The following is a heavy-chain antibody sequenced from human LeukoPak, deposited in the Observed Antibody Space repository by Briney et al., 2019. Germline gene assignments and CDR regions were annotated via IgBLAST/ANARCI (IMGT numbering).Heavy chain of an antibody. J-gene: IGHJ5*02. CDR1: GGSFSGYY. CDR2: INHRGST. V-gene: IGHV4-34*01. D-gene: IGHD2-15*01. Sequence: SETLSLTCAVYGGSFSGYYWSWNRQPPGKGLEWIGEINHRGSTNYNPSLKSRVTISVDTSKNQFSLKLSSVTAADTAVYYCARGRLGQATRRNCSGGSCYSLSAWFDPWGQGTLVTVSS. CDR3: ARGRLGQATRRNCSGGSCYSLSAWFDP.